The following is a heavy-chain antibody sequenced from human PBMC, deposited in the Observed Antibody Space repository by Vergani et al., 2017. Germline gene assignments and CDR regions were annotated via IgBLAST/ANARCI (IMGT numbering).Heavy chain of an antibody. CDR1: GGSISSYY. Sequence: QVQLQESGPGLVKPSETLSLTCTVSGGSISSYYWSWFRQPPGKGLEWIGYIYYSGSTNYNPSLKSRVTISVDTSKNQFSLKLSSVTAADTAVYYCASIAVAGSAYFDLWGRGTLVTVSS. D-gene: IGHD6-19*01. V-gene: IGHV4-59*01. CDR3: ASIAVAGSAYFDL. CDR2: IYYSGST. J-gene: IGHJ2*01.